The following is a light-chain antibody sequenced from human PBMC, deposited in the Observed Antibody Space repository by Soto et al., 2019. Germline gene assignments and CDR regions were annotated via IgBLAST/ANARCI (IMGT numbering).Light chain of an antibody. CDR3: QQYNNWPKT. J-gene: IGKJ1*01. V-gene: IGKV3-15*01. CDR2: GIS. CDR1: QSINNN. Sequence: EIVLTQSPATLSVSPGEGATLSCRASQSINNNYLAWYQQKPGQAPRLLIYGISTRATGVPARFSGSGSGTEFTLSISSLQSEDFAVYYCQQYNNWPKTFGQGTKVDIK.